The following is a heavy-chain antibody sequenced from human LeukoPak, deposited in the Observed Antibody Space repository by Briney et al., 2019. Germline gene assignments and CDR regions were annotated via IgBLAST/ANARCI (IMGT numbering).Heavy chain of an antibody. V-gene: IGHV4-34*01. Sequence: SETLSLTCAVYGGSFSGYYWSWIRQPPGKGLEWIGEINHSGSTNYNPSLKSRVTISVDTSKNQFSLKLSPVTAADTAVYYCAKGPYYYYGMDVWGQGTTVTVSS. CDR3: AKGPYYYYGMDV. CDR2: INHSGST. J-gene: IGHJ6*02. CDR1: GGSFSGYY.